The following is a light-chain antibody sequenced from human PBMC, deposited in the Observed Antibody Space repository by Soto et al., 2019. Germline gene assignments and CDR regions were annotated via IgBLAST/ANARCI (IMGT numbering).Light chain of an antibody. J-gene: IGKJ4*01. CDR1: QSISRN. V-gene: IGKV3-20*01. Sequence: EIVLTQSPAGLSASPGERATLSCRASQSISRNLAWYQQKPGQAPRLLIYGASSRATGIPDRFSGSGSGTEFTLTISRLEPEDFAVYFCQQYDRPPLTFGGGTKVDIK. CDR2: GAS. CDR3: QQYDRPPLT.